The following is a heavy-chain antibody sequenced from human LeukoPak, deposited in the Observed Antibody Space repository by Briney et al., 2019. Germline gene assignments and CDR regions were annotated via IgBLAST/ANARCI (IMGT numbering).Heavy chain of an antibody. J-gene: IGHJ4*02. CDR3: AREDGLGSSQTLFDY. V-gene: IGHV6-1*01. D-gene: IGHD3-10*01. CDR2: AYYRSKWYN. Sequence: SQTLSLTCAISGDSVSSNSVAWNWIRQSPSRGLEWLGRAYYRSKWYNDYAVSVKSRTIINPDTSKNQFSLQLSSVTPEDTAVYYCAREDGLGSSQTLFDYWGQGTLVTVSS. CDR1: GDSVSSNSVA.